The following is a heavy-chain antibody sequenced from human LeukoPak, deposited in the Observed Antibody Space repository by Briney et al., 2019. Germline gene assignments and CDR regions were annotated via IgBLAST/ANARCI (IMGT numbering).Heavy chain of an antibody. Sequence: GGSLRLSCAGSGFTFSSYPMTWVRQAPGKGLDWVSTIDTSGNTDYSDSVKGRFTISRDNSRNTLYLQMNSLRAEDTAVYFCAKYSRPSSRVFDYWGQGTLATVSP. CDR3: AKYSRPSSRVFDY. CDR1: GFTFSSYP. D-gene: IGHD6-13*01. J-gene: IGHJ4*02. CDR2: IDTSGNT. V-gene: IGHV3-23*01.